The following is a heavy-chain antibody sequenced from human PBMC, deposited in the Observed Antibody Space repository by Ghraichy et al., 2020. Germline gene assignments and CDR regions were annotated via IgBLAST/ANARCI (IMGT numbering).Heavy chain of an antibody. V-gene: IGHV1-18*04. CDR2: ISAYNGNT. CDR1: GYTFTSYG. CDR3: ARDQIAAEYYYYYGMDV. J-gene: IGHJ6*02. D-gene: IGHD6-13*01. Sequence: ASVKVSCKASGYTFTSYGISWVRQAPGQGLEWMGWISAYNGNTNYAQKLQGRVTMTTDTSTSTAYMELRSLRSDDTAVYYCARDQIAAEYYYYYGMDVWGQGTTVTVSS.